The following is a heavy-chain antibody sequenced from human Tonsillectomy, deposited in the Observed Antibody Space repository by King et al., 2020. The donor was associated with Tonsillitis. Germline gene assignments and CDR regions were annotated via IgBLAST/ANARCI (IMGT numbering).Heavy chain of an antibody. CDR2: INSDGSST. CDR3: ARGITVWLYGPEYFQH. CDR1: GFTFSSYW. V-gene: IGHV3-74*01. Sequence: VQLVESGGGLVQPGGSLRLSCAASGFTFSSYWMHWVRQAPGKGLVWVSRINSDGSSTSYADSVKGRFTISRDNAKSTLYLQMNSLRAEDTPVYYCARGITVWLYGPEYFQHWGQGTLVTVSS. J-gene: IGHJ1*01. D-gene: IGHD3-10*01.